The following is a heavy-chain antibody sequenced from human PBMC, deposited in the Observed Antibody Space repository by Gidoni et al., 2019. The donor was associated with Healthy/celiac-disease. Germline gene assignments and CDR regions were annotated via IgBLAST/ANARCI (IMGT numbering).Heavy chain of an antibody. J-gene: IGHJ6*02. Sequence: EVQLVESGGGLIQPGGSLRLSCAASGFTVSSHYMSWVRQAPGKGLEWVSVIYSGGSTYYADSVKGRFTISRDNSKNTLYLQMNSLRAEDTAVYYCARDLVVVPAALQEYYYYYGMDVWGQGTTVTVSS. CDR1: GFTVSSHY. D-gene: IGHD2-2*01. CDR2: IYSGGST. CDR3: ARDLVVVPAALQEYYYYYGMDV. V-gene: IGHV3-53*01.